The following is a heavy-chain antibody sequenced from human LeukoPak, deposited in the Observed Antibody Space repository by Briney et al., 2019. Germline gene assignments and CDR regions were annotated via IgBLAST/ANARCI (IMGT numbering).Heavy chain of an antibody. D-gene: IGHD6-6*01. J-gene: IGHJ2*01. V-gene: IGHV4-4*07. CDR1: GGSISSYY. Sequence: SETLSLTCTVSGGSISSYYWSWIRQPAGKGLEWIGRIHTTGSTNYYPSLKSRVTMSVDTSKNQFSLKLSSVTAADTALYYCARGQLVSGWYFDLWGRGTLVTVSS. CDR3: ARGQLVSGWYFDL. CDR2: IHTTGST.